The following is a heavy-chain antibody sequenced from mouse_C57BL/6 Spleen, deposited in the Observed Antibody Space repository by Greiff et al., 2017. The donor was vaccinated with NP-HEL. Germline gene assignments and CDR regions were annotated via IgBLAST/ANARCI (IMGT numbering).Heavy chain of an antibody. CDR1: GYTFTDYE. CDR2: IDPETGGT. CDR3: TKYSNFYAMDY. J-gene: IGHJ4*01. V-gene: IGHV1-15*01. D-gene: IGHD2-5*01. Sequence: VQLQQSGAELVRPGASVTLSCKASGYTFTDYEMHWVKQTPVHGLEWIGAIDPETGGTAYNQKLKGTAILTADQSYSTAYMDLRILTSEDSAVYYCTKYSNFYAMDYWGQGTSVTVSS.